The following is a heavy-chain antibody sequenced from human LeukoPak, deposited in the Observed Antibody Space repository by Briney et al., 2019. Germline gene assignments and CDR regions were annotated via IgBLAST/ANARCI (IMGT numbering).Heavy chain of an antibody. Sequence: PGGSLRLSCTTSGFTFGEYGFNWVRQAPGKGLEWVGFIRSKVHDSTPQYAASVKGRFTISRDDSKDIAYLQMNSLKTEDTAVYYCTRAGAYDNFLDSWGQGTPVTVSS. V-gene: IGHV3-49*04. CDR2: IRSKVHDSTP. CDR3: TRAGAYDNFLDS. J-gene: IGHJ4*02. D-gene: IGHD3-9*01. CDR1: GFTFGEYG.